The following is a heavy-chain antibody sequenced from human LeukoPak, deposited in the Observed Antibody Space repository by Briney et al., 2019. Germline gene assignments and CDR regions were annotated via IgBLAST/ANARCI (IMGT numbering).Heavy chain of an antibody. CDR3: ARAAYYGSGSHYNFDY. J-gene: IGHJ4*02. CDR2: ISYDGSNK. Sequence: GGSLRLSCAASGFTFSSYAMHWVRQAPGKGLEWVAVISYDGSNKYYADSVKGRFTISRDNAKNSLYLQMNSLRAEDTAVYYCARAAYYGSGSHYNFDYWGQGTLVTVSS. V-gene: IGHV3-30*04. CDR1: GFTFSSYA. D-gene: IGHD3-10*01.